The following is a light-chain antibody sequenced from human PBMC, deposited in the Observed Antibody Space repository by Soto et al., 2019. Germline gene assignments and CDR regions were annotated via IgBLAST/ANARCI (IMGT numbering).Light chain of an antibody. CDR3: SSYTTSTSFFL. J-gene: IGLJ2*01. CDR2: EVS. Sequence: QSALTQPASVSGSPGQSITISCTGTSSDIGNYDFVSWYQQVPGTAPKAMIYEVSSRPSGVSNRFSGSKSGNTASLTISGLQVEDEVYYYCSSYTTSTSFFLFGGGTNLTVL. V-gene: IGLV2-14*01. CDR1: SSDIGNYDF.